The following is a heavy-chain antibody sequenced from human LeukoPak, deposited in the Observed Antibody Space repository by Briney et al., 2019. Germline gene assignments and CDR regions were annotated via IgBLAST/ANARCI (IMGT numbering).Heavy chain of an antibody. CDR1: GFTFSSYW. CDR2: LSPDGGTT. Sequence: GGSLRLSCAASGFTFSSYWMHWVRQAPGKGLVWVSRLSPDGGTTDYSGSVRGRFTISRDNARDTPYLQMNSLRADDTAVYYCATAGQWRFDSWGLGTLVTVSS. CDR3: ATAGQWRFDS. J-gene: IGHJ4*02. D-gene: IGHD6-19*01. V-gene: IGHV3-74*01.